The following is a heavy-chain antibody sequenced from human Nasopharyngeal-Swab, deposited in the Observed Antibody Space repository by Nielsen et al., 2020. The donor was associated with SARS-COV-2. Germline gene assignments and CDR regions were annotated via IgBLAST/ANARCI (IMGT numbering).Heavy chain of an antibody. V-gene: IGHV1-69*01. J-gene: IGHJ4*02. CDR2: IIPIFGTA. Sequence: WVRQAPGQGLEWTGGIIPIFGTANYAQKFQGRVTITADESTSTAYMELSSLRSEDTAVYYCAADPRYYDYIWGSYRYNPGYWGQGTLVTVSS. D-gene: IGHD3-16*02. CDR3: AADPRYYDYIWGSYRYNPGY.